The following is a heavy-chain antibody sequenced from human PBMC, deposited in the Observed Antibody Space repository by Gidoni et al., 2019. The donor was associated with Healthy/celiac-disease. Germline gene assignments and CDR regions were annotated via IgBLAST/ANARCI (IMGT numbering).Heavy chain of an antibody. J-gene: IGHJ1*01. CDR3: ARAPQAGQRGPRAAGGYFQH. D-gene: IGHD1-1*01. V-gene: IGHV4-34*01. Sequence: QVQLQQWGAGLLKPSETLSLTCAVYGGSFSGYYWSWIRQPPGKGLEWIGEINHSGSTNYNPSLKSRVTISVDTSKNQFSLKLSSVTAADTAVYYCARAPQAGQRGPRAAGGYFQHWGQGTLVTVSS. CDR2: INHSGST. CDR1: GGSFSGYY.